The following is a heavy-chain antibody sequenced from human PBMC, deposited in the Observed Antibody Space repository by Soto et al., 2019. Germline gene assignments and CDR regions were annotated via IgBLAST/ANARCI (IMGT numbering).Heavy chain of an antibody. CDR1: GYTFTSYA. J-gene: IGHJ6*02. CDR2: INAGNGNT. V-gene: IGHV1-3*01. D-gene: IGHD6-13*01. Sequence: ASVKVSCKASGYTFTSYAMHWVRQAPGQRLEWMGWINAGNGNTKYSQKFQGRVTITRDTSASTAYMELSSLRSEDTAVYYCARVGEQQLDPYYYYGMDVWGQGTTVTVSS. CDR3: ARVGEQQLDPYYYYGMDV.